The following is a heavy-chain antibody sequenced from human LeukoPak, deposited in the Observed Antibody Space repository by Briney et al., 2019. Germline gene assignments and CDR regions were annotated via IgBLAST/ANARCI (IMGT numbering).Heavy chain of an antibody. V-gene: IGHV3-74*01. CDR1: GFTFTTYW. D-gene: IGHD3-3*01. Sequence: GGSLRLSCAASGFTFTTYWMHWVRQAPGKGLVWVSHINSDGGYTTYADSVKGRFTISRDDAKNTVYLQMNSLRAEDTAVYYCAKDNPPNYDFWSGYYIPTYYYGMDVWGQGTTVTVSS. J-gene: IGHJ6*02. CDR2: INSDGGYT. CDR3: AKDNPPNYDFWSGYYIPTYYYGMDV.